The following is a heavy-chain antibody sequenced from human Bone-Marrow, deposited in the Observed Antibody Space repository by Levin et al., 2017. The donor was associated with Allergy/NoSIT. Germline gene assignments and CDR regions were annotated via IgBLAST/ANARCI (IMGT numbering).Heavy chain of an antibody. Sequence: GGSLRLSCAASGFTFSSYSMNWVRQAPGKGLEWVSSISSSSSYIYYADSVKGRFTISRDNAKNSLYLQMNSLRAEDTAVYYCAREDSGYDWDFSFLSRRRYYFDYWGQGTLVTVSS. CDR1: GFTFSSYS. J-gene: IGHJ4*02. D-gene: IGHD5-12*01. CDR3: AREDSGYDWDFSFLSRRRYYFDY. V-gene: IGHV3-21*01. CDR2: ISSSSSYI.